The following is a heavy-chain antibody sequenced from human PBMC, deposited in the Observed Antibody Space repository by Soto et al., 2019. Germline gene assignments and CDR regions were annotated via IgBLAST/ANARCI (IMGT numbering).Heavy chain of an antibody. J-gene: IGHJ4*02. CDR3: ARDRRSYYYDSSGYYSGESGY. CDR1: GGTFSSYA. Sequence: SVKVSCKAYGGTFSSYAISWVRQAPGQGLEWMGGIIPLFGTVNYAQKFQGRVTITADESTSTAYMELSSLRSEDTAVYYCARDRRSYYYDSSGYYSGESGYWGQRTLVTVSS. CDR2: IIPLFGTV. D-gene: IGHD3-22*01. V-gene: IGHV1-69*13.